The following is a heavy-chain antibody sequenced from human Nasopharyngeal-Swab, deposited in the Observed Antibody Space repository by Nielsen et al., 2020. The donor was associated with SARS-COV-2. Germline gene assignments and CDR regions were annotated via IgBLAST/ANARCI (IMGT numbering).Heavy chain of an antibody. J-gene: IGHJ6*03. CDR2: IDPSDSYT. D-gene: IGHD3-3*01. Sequence: GESLKISWKGSGYSFTSYWISWVRQMPGKGLEWMGRIDPSDSYTNYSPSFQGHVTISADKSISTAYLQWSSLKASDTAMYYCARQIRFLEWLPYYYYYMDVWGKGTTVTVSS. CDR1: GYSFTSYW. CDR3: ARQIRFLEWLPYYYYYMDV. V-gene: IGHV5-10-1*01.